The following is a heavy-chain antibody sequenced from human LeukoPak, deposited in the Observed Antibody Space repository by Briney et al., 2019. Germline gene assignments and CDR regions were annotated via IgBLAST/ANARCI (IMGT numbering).Heavy chain of an antibody. CDR2: ISAGADST. Sequence: GGSLRLSCAASTFTFSSYAMSWGRQAPGKGLEWVSAISAGADSTYYADSVQGRFTISRDNSKSTLFLQMSGLRAEDTAVYFCARGAYGDYDSWGQGTLVTVSS. CDR1: TFTFSSYA. V-gene: IGHV3-23*01. D-gene: IGHD4-17*01. J-gene: IGHJ5*01. CDR3: ARGAYGDYDS.